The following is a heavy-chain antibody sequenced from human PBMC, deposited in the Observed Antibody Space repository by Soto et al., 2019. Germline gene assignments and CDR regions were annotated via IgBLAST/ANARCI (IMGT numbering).Heavy chain of an antibody. CDR2: ISYSGNT. J-gene: IGHJ4*02. CDR3: ARYTTGGTGFDN. CDR1: GGSVSSGSYY. V-gene: IGHV4-61*01. Sequence: ASETLSLTCTVSGGSVSSGSYYWSWIRQPPGKGLEWIGFISYSGNTNYNSSLKSRVTISKDTSENQFSLKVSSVTAADTAVYYCARYTTGGTGFDNWGQGTLVTVSS. D-gene: IGHD1-1*01.